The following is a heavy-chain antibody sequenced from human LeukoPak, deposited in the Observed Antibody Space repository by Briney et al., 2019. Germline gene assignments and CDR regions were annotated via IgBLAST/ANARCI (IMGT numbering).Heavy chain of an antibody. CDR1: GFTFSNYW. CDR3: ARGPSGWNYFDY. V-gene: IGHV3-74*01. J-gene: IGHJ4*02. D-gene: IGHD3-10*01. Sequence: PGGSLRLSCAASGFTFSNYWMHWVRQTPGKGLVWVSRINSDGSSTSYADSVKGRFTISRDNAKNTLYLQMNSLRAEDTAVYYCARGPSGWNYFDYWGQGTLVTVSS. CDR2: INSDGSST.